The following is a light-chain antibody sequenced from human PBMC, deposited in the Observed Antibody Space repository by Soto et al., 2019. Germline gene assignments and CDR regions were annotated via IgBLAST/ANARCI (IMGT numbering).Light chain of an antibody. CDR3: QQFNSYLWT. Sequence: DIQLTQSPSLLSASVGDRITITCRASPAIANYFAWYQQKPGEAPKLLIYGASTLQGGVPSRFSGSADGAEFTLTISNLQPEDIATYYCQQFNSYLWTFGQGTKVVIK. V-gene: IGKV1-9*01. J-gene: IGKJ1*01. CDR1: PAIANY. CDR2: GAS.